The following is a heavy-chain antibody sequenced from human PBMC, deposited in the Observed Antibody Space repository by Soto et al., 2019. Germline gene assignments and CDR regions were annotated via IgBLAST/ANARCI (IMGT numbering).Heavy chain of an antibody. D-gene: IGHD3-22*01. CDR3: ARGLFPGGYYDSSGYYSWDYFDY. V-gene: IGHV4-59*01. Sequence: SETLSLTCTVSGGSISSYYWSWIRQPPGKGLEWIGYIYYSGSTNYNPSLKSRVTISVDTSKNQFSLKLSSVTAADTAVYYCARGLFPGGYYDSSGYYSWDYFDYWGQGTLVTVS. J-gene: IGHJ4*02. CDR2: IYYSGST. CDR1: GGSISSYY.